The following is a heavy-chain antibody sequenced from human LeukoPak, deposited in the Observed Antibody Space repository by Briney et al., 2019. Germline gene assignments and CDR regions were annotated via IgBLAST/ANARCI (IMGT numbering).Heavy chain of an antibody. J-gene: IGHJ4*02. D-gene: IGHD6-19*01. CDR3: ARDQENSGWYDGSGTVDY. CDR1: GFTFTTYW. Sequence: QPGGSLRLSCAASGFTFTTYWMNWVRQAPGKGLEWVSYISSSGSTIYYADSVKGRFTISRDNAKNSLYLQMNSLRAEDTAVYYCARDQENSGWYDGSGTVDYWGQGTLVTVSS. V-gene: IGHV3-48*04. CDR2: ISSSGSTI.